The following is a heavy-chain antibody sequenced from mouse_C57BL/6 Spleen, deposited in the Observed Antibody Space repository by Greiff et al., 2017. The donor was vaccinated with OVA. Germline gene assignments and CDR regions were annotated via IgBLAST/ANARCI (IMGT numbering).Heavy chain of an antibody. CDR2: IYPRDGST. V-gene: IGHV1-78*01. CDR3: ASDNYYGSSYGYFDV. J-gene: IGHJ1*03. Sequence: QVQLKESDAELVKPRASVKISCKVSGYTFTDHTIHWMKQRPEQGLEWIGYIYPRDGSTKYNEKFKGKATLTADKSSSTAYMQLNSLTSEDSAVYFCASDNYYGSSYGYFDVWGTGTTVTVSS. CDR1: GYTFTDHT. D-gene: IGHD1-1*01.